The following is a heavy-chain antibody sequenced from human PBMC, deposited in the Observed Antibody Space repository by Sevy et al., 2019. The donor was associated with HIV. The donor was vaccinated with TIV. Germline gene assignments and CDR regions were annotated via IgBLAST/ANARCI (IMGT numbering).Heavy chain of an antibody. Sequence: VAVKVSCKASGYMFSSYGINWVRQAPRQGLERMGWISTYNGNTNYAQYLQDRVTMTTDTSTSTAYMELSSLTSDDTAVYYCARHLGFFFEYLTGFDIWGQGTMVYVSS. CDR2: ISTYNGNT. J-gene: IGHJ3*02. CDR3: ARHLGFFFEYLTGFDI. CDR1: GYMFSSYG. V-gene: IGHV1-18*01. D-gene: IGHD3-3*01.